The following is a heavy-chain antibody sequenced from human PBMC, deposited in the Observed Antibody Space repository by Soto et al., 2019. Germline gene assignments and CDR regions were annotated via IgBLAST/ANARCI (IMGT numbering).Heavy chain of an antibody. CDR3: ARGDGYYYDSSGYYGGPVYFVS. CDR2: IKQDGSEK. D-gene: IGHD3-22*01. J-gene: IGHJ4*02. V-gene: IGHV3-7*01. Sequence: TPGKGLEWVANIKQDGSEKYYVDSVKGRFTISRDNAKYSLYLQMNSLRAEDTAVYYWARGDGYYYDSSGYYGGPVYFVSWVLVTLVSVS.